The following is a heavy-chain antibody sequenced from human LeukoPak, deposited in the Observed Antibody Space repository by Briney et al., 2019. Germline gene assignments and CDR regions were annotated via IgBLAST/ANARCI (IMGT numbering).Heavy chain of an antibody. Sequence: SETLSLTCTVSVGSINTVNYYWAWIRQSPGKGLEWIGSSYFGGSIYYNPSLESRVSISVGTSKNQFSLKLRSVTATDTALYYCARQKYDFWSGLFPSYFDSWGQGTWVTVSS. CDR3: ARQKYDFWSGLFPSYFDS. V-gene: IGHV4-39*01. D-gene: IGHD3/OR15-3a*01. CDR1: VGSINTVNYY. J-gene: IGHJ4*02. CDR2: SYFGGSI.